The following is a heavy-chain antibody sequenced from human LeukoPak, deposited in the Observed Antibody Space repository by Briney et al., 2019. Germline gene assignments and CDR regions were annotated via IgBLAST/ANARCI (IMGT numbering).Heavy chain of an antibody. CDR2: IYYSGST. CDR1: GGSFSSYY. V-gene: IGHV4-39*01. Sequence: SETLSLTCAVYGGSFSSYYWGWIRQPPGKGLEWIGSIYYSGSTYYNPSLKSRVTISVDTSKNQFSLKLSSVTAADTAVYYCARHSSGWYFYFDYWGQGTLVTVSS. CDR3: ARHSSGWYFYFDY. J-gene: IGHJ4*02. D-gene: IGHD6-19*01.